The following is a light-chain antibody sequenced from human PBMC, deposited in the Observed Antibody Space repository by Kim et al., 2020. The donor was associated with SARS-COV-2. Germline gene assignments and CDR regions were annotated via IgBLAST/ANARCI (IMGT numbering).Light chain of an antibody. V-gene: IGKV3-20*01. CDR3: QQYVRPPYT. J-gene: IGKJ2*01. CDR1: QSVASNH. Sequence: LSPGDRATLSCRASQSVASNHLAWFQQKPGQAPRLLIYGTSSRAPAIPDRFSASGSGTDFTLTISRLEPEDFAIYYCQQYVRPPYTFGQGTKLEI. CDR2: GTS.